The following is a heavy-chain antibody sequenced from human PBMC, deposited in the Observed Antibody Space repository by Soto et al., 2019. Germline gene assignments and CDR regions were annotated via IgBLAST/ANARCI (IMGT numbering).Heavy chain of an antibody. Sequence: ASVKVSCKASGYTFTNYCFSWVRQAPGQGLEWMGWISGYNGNTKYAEKFQGRVTMTTDTSTSTAHMELRSLRSDDTAVYYCAREGQAPYYYYGMDVWGQRTAVPVSS. CDR1: GYTFTNYC. CDR2: ISGYNGNT. CDR3: AREGQAPYYYYGMDV. V-gene: IGHV1-18*01. J-gene: IGHJ6*02.